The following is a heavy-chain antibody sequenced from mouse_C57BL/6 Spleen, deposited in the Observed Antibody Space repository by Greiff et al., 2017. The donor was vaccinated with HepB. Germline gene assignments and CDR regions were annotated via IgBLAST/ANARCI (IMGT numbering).Heavy chain of an antibody. CDR3: TFPSHY. V-gene: IGHV14-4*01. CDR1: GINIKDDY. CDR2: IDPENGDT. Sequence: VQLQQSGDELVRPGASAKLSYTTSGINIKDDYMHWVKQRPEQGLEWIGWIDPENGDTEYASKFQGKAPITADTSTNTAYLQLSSLTSEDTAVYYCTFPSHYWCQGTTPTVSS. J-gene: IGHJ2*01.